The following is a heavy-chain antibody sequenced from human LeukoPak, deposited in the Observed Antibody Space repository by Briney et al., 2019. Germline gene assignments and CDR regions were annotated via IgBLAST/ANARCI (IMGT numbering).Heavy chain of an antibody. V-gene: IGHV3-30*02. Sequence: GGSLRLSCAASDFTFSSYGMHGVRKAPARGLEWVAFIRNDGSNTYYADSVKGRFTISRDNSKNTLYLQMNSLRAEDTAVYYCAKEVTTLPYFDYWGQGTLVTVSS. CDR3: AKEVTTLPYFDY. CDR2: IRNDGSNT. CDR1: DFTFSSYG. D-gene: IGHD4-17*01. J-gene: IGHJ4*02.